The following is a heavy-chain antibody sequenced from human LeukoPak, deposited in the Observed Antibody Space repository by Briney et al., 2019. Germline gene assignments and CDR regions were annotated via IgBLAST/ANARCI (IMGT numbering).Heavy chain of an antibody. CDR2: INHSGST. J-gene: IGHJ4*02. D-gene: IGHD3-22*01. V-gene: IGHV4-30-2*01. CDR1: GGSISSGGYY. Sequence: SQTLSLTCTVSGGSISSGGYYWSWIRQPPGKGLEWIGEINHSGSTNYNPSLKSRVTISVGTSKNQFSLKLSSVTAADTAVYYCARGRGDSSGYYYVAYWGQGTLVTVSS. CDR3: ARGRGDSSGYYYVAY.